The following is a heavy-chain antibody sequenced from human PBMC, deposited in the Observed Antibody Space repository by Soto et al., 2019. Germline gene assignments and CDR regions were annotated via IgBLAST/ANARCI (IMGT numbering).Heavy chain of an antibody. CDR3: ASLSTVTTGSYYMGV. CDR1: GGSFSGYY. V-gene: IGHV4-34*01. CDR2: INHFGST. J-gene: IGHJ6*03. D-gene: IGHD4-17*01. Sequence: SETLSLTCAVYGGSFSGYYWSWIRQPPGKGLEWIGEINHFGSTNYNPSLKSRVNISVDTSKNQFSLKLSSVTAADTAVYYCASLSTVTTGSYYMGVWGKGTTVTVSS.